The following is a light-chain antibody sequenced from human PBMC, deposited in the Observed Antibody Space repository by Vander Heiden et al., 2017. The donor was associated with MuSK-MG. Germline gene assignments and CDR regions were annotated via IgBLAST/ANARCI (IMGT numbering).Light chain of an antibody. CDR2: YDN. CDR1: NIGGKS. Sequence: SYVLTQPPSVSVAPGETARITCGGDNIGGKSVHWYQQKPGQAPVLVNYYDNERPSGIPERFSGSNSGDTATLTISRVDAGDEADYYCQVWDSDSDHPVFGAGTKVTAL. J-gene: IGLJ1*01. CDR3: QVWDSDSDHPV. V-gene: IGLV3-21*04.